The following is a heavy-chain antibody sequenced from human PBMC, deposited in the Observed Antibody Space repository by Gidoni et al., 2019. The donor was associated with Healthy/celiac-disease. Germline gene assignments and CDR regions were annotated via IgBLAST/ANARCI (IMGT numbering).Heavy chain of an antibody. V-gene: IGHV5-51*01. CDR3: ARHLEMATLFDAFDI. J-gene: IGHJ3*02. Sequence: EVQLVQSGAEVKKPGESLKISCKGSGYSFTSYWIGWVRQMPGKGLEWMGIIYPGDSDTRYSPSFQGQVTISADKSISTAYLQWSSLKASDTAMYYCARHLEMATLFDAFDIWGQGTMVTVSS. CDR1: GYSFTSYW. CDR2: IYPGDSDT. D-gene: IGHD5-12*01.